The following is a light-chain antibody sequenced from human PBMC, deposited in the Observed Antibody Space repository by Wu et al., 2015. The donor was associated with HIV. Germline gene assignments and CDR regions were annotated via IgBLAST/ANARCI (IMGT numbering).Light chain of an antibody. V-gene: IGKV3-15*01. J-gene: IGKJ1*01. CDR2: GAI. CDR3: QQYNSWPRT. Sequence: EIVMTQGPAALSVSPGERVTLSCRASQSVSSKVAWYQQKPGQAPRLLVYGAITRATDIPSRFSGSGSGTEFSLTISSMRSEDFAVYYCQQYNSWPRTFGQGTKVE. CDR1: QSVSSK.